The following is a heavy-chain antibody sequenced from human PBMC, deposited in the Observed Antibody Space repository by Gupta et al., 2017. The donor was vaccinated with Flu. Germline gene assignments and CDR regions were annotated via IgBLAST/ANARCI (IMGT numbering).Heavy chain of an antibody. J-gene: IGHJ1*01. D-gene: IGHD6-13*01. Sequence: QVQVAESGGGVVQPGRSLRLSCAASGFTFSSYGMHWVRQAPGKGPEWVAVISYDGKNKFYRDSVKGRFTISRDNSKNTLYLQMNNLRAEDTAVYYCAKDVGDSNNWTGEYFQHWGQGTLVTVSS. CDR3: AKDVGDSNNWTGEYFQH. CDR1: GFTFSSYG. V-gene: IGHV3-30*18. CDR2: ISYDGKNK.